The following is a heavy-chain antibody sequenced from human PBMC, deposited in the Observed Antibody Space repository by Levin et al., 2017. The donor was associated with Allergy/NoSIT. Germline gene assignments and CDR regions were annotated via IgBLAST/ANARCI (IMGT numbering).Heavy chain of an antibody. V-gene: IGHV3-48*02. Sequence: LSLTCAASGFTFSAYSMNWVRQAPGKGLEWISYISSGGTTIYSADSLKGRFTISRDDAKNSLYLQMNSLRDEDTAVYYCARDLVTVVTPGVVGYWGQGTLVTVSS. J-gene: IGHJ4*02. CDR1: GFTFSAYS. D-gene: IGHD4-23*01. CDR2: ISSGGTTI. CDR3: ARDLVTVVTPGVVGY.